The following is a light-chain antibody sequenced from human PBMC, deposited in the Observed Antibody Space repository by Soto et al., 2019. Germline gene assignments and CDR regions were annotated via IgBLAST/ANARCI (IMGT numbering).Light chain of an antibody. J-gene: IGKJ1*01. CDR3: QQYYEAPQT. Sequence: DIVMTQSPDSLAVSLGERATIDCKSSQSRLYSPNNKNYLAWYQQKPGQPPKLLIYWASTRESGVPDRFTGSGSGTDFTLTISSLQAEDVAVYYCQQYYEAPQTFGRGTKVEIK. V-gene: IGKV4-1*01. CDR1: QSRLYSPNNKNY. CDR2: WAS.